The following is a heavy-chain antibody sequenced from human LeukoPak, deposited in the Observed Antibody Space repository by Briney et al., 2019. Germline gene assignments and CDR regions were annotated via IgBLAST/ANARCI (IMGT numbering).Heavy chain of an antibody. CDR3: AREVEESGGFDP. D-gene: IGHD5-24*01. CDR2: IKQQGSEK. CDR1: GFTFSSYG. Sequence: PGRSLRLSCAASGFTFSSYGMHWVRQAPGKGLEWVANIKQQGSEKNYVDSVKGRFTISRDNAKNSMYLQMNSLRDVDTAVYYCAREVEESGGFDPWGQGTLVTVSS. J-gene: IGHJ5*02. V-gene: IGHV3-7*01.